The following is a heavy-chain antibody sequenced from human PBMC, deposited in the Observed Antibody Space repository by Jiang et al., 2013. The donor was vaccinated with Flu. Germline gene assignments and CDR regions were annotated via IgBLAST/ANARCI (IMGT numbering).Heavy chain of an antibody. D-gene: IGHD2-2*01. V-gene: IGHV4-34*01. CDR1: GGSFSGYY. CDR3: ARGVYCSSTSCYPLKNWFDP. CDR2: INHSGST. J-gene: IGHJ5*02. Sequence: LLKPSETLSLTCAVYGGSFSGYYWSWIRQPPGKGLEWIGEINHSGSTNYNPSLKSRVTISVDTSKNQFSLKLSSVTAADTAVYYCARGVYCSSTSCYPLKNWFDPWGQGTLVTVSS.